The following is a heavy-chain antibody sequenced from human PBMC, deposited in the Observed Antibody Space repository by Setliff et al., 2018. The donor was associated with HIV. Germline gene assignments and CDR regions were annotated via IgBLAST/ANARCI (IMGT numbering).Heavy chain of an antibody. D-gene: IGHD1-26*01. J-gene: IGHJ4*02. CDR2: INPKSGNT. CDR3: TRWIVGSSNIFAFDY. V-gene: IGHV1-8*01. CDR1: GYTLADFD. Sequence: ASVKVSCKASGYTLADFDIYWMRQASGQGLEWLGWINPKSGNTAYAQSFQGRVTFTTNTAISTVDMELSSLSSEDTAVYYCTRWIVGSSNIFAFDYWGLGTLVTVSS.